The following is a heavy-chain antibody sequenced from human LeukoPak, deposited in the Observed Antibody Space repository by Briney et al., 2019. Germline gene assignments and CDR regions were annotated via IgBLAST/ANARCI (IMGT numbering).Heavy chain of an antibody. J-gene: IGHJ3*02. D-gene: IGHD2-15*01. Sequence: GGSLRLSCAASGFTFNRFAMSWVRQTQGKGLEWVAVISDSGGSTYYADSVKGRFTISRDNSKNTLYLQMNSLRFEDTAVYFCARESCSGGSCTYDPFDIWGHGTMVTVST. V-gene: IGHV3-23*01. CDR3: ARESCSGGSCTYDPFDI. CDR2: ISDSGGST. CDR1: GFTFNRFA.